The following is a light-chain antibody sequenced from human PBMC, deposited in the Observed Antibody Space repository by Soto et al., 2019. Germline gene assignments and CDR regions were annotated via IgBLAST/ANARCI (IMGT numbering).Light chain of an antibody. CDR2: GNS. Sequence: QSVLTQPPSVSGAPGQRVTISCTGSSSNIGAGYDVHWYQQRPGTAPKLLIYGNSNRPSGVPDRFSGSKSGTSASLAITGLQAEDEADYSCQSYDSSLSGSRVFGTGTKLNVL. CDR1: SSNIGAGYD. J-gene: IGLJ1*01. CDR3: QSYDSSLSGSRV. V-gene: IGLV1-40*01.